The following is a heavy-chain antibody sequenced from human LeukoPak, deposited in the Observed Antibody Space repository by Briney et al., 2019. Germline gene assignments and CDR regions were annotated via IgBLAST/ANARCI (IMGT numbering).Heavy chain of an antibody. D-gene: IGHD1-1*01. Sequence: PGGSLRLSCAASGFTFSRYWMSWMRQAPGKGLEWVANIKYDGYEEYYVDSVKGRFTISRDNTKNSLYLQLNSLRVDDTAVYYCKSGGAAPGSFDYWGQGTLVTVSP. CDR3: KSGGAAPGSFDY. CDR2: IKYDGYEE. J-gene: IGHJ4*02. V-gene: IGHV3-7*01. CDR1: GFTFSRYW.